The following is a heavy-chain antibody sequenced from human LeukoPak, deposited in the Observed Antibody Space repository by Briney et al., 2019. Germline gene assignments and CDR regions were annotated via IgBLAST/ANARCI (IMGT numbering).Heavy chain of an antibody. V-gene: IGHV3-23*01. J-gene: IGHJ4*02. Sequence: GGSLRLSCAASGFTFSSYAMSWVSHAPRKGLEWVSAISGSGGSTYYTDSVKGRFTISRDNSKNTLYLQMNSLRAEDTAVYYCAKGKATISYWGQGTLVAVSS. CDR1: GFTFSSYA. D-gene: IGHD5-12*01. CDR2: ISGSGGST. CDR3: AKGKATISY.